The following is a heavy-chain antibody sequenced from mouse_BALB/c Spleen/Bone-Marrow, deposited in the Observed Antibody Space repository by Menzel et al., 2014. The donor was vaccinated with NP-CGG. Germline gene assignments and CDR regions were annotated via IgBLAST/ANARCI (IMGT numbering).Heavy chain of an antibody. CDR3: ARGGDSLLRLRSMDY. CDR2: ISNGGGST. D-gene: IGHD1-2*01. V-gene: IGHV5-12*02. CDR1: GFTFRDYY. Sequence: EVKVVESGGGLVQPGGSLKLSCATSGFTFRDYYMYWVRQTPEKRLEWVAYISNGGGSTYYPDTVKGRFTISRDNAKNTLYLQMSRLKSEDTAMYYCARGGDSLLRLRSMDYWGQGTSVTVSS. J-gene: IGHJ4*01.